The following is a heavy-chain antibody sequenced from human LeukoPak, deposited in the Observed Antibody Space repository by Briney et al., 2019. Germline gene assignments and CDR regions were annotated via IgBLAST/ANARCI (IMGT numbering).Heavy chain of an antibody. CDR3: ARLAWDSSWGPGDV. J-gene: IGHJ6*04. V-gene: IGHV4-61*02. CDR2: IYTSGST. Sequence: PPQTLSLTCTVSGGSISSGSYYWSWIRQPAGKGLEWIGRIYTSGSTNYNPSLKSRVTISVDTSKNQFSLKLSSVTAADTAVYYCARLAWDSSWGPGDVWGKGTTVTVSS. D-gene: IGHD6-13*01. CDR1: GGSISSGSYY.